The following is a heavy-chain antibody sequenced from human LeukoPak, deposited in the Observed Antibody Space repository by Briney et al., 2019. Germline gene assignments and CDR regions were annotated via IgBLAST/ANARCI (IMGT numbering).Heavy chain of an antibody. CDR1: GSSVTSDYF. CDR2: RGI. Sequence: RPSETLSLTCAVSGSSVTSDYFWGWIRQPPGKGLEWIATRGIYFNPSLKSRGSISLDASKNEFSLRLTSLTAADTAIYYCARNVTAGFFDHWGPGILVTVSS. V-gene: IGHV4-38-2*01. D-gene: IGHD1-1*01. CDR3: ARNVTAGFFDH. J-gene: IGHJ4*02.